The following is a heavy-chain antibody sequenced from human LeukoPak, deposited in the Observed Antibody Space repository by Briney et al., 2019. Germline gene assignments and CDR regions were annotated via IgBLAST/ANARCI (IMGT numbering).Heavy chain of an antibody. V-gene: IGHV3-53*01. CDR3: ANLYYYDSSGRNRFDY. J-gene: IGHJ4*02. Sequence: GGSLRLSCAASGFTVSGNYMSWVRQAPGKGLEWVSVIYSGGSTYYADSVKGRFTISRDNSKNTLYLQMNSLRAEDTAVYYCANLYYYDSSGRNRFDYWGQGTLVTVSS. CDR2: IYSGGST. D-gene: IGHD3-22*01. CDR1: GFTVSGNY.